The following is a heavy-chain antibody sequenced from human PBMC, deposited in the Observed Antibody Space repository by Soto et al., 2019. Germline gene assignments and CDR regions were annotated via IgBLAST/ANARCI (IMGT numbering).Heavy chain of an antibody. D-gene: IGHD1-1*01. CDR1: GVSIYNADYY. Sequence: SETLSLTCTVSGVSIYNADYYWSWLRQVPGKGLEWIGYIYYPGNTYYNPSLKSPGTISIDTSNNQFSLVLSSVTAADTALYYCARGRWTPLPGWFDPWGQGTLVT. CDR3: ARGRWTPLPGWFDP. J-gene: IGHJ5*02. CDR2: IYYPGNT. V-gene: IGHV4-31*01.